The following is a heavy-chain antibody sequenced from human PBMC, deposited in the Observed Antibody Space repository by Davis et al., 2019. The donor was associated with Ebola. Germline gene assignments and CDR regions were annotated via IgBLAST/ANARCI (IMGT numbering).Heavy chain of an antibody. D-gene: IGHD4-17*01. CDR1: GFTFRTSA. V-gene: IGHV3-23*01. CDR2: MSGSGGSI. J-gene: IGHJ4*02. Sequence: GESLKISCVASGFTFRTSAMTWVRQAPGEGLEWVSSMSGSGGSIYYADSVKGRFTISRDNSKNTLYLQMNSLRAEDTAVYYCAKSEFYGYYGDYDYWGQGTLVTVSS. CDR3: AKSEFYGYYGDYDY.